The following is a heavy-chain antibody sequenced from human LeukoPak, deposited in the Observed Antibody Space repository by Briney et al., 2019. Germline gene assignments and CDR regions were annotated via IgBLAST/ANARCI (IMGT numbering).Heavy chain of an antibody. Sequence: PGGSLRLSCAASGFTFSSYWMNWVRQAPGKGLEWVANIKEDGSDKNYVDSVKGRFTISRGNAKNSLYLQMNSLRAEDTAVYYCARGTYEDWGQGTLVTVSS. V-gene: IGHV3-7*01. J-gene: IGHJ4*02. D-gene: IGHD5-12*01. CDR1: GFTFSSYW. CDR2: IKEDGSDK. CDR3: ARGTYED.